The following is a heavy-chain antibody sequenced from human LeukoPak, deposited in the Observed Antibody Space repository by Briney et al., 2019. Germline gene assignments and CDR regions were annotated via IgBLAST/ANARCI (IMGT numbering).Heavy chain of an antibody. J-gene: IGHJ4*02. CDR2: ISGNGVST. CDR3: AKSSPQQRLTVDY. D-gene: IGHD6-13*01. CDR1: GFTFSSYD. Sequence: PGGTLRLSCATSGFTFSSYDISWVRQAPGKGLEWVSTISGNGVSTYYADSVKGRFTISRDNSKSTLCLQMNSLRAEDTAVYFCAKSSPQQRLTVDYWGPGTLVTVSS. V-gene: IGHV3-23*01.